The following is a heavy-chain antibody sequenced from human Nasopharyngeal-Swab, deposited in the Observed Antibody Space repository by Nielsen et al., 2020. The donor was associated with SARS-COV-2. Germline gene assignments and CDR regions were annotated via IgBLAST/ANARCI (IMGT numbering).Heavy chain of an antibody. D-gene: IGHD4-23*01. CDR2: ISSSSSYI. V-gene: IGHV3-21*01. CDR3: AISTVVTN. CDR1: GFTFSSYG. J-gene: IGHJ4*02. Sequence: GESLKISCAASGFTFSSYGMNWVRQAPGKGLEWVSSISSSSSYIYYADSVKGRFTISRDNAKNSLYLQMNSLRAEDTAVYYCAISTVVTNWGQGTLVTVSS.